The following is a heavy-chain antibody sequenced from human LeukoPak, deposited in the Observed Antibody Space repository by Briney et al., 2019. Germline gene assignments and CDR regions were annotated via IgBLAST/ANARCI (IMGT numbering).Heavy chain of an antibody. V-gene: IGHV4-59*01. CDR2: IYFSGST. CDR3: ARSSYYYAADAFDI. D-gene: IGHD3-10*01. CDR1: GGSISSYY. J-gene: IGHJ3*02. Sequence: SETLSLTCTVSGGSISSYYWSWIRQPPGKGLEWIGYIYFSGSTNYKPSLKSRVTISVDTSKNQFSLKLSSVTVADTAVYYCARSSYYYAADAFDIWGQGTKVTVSS.